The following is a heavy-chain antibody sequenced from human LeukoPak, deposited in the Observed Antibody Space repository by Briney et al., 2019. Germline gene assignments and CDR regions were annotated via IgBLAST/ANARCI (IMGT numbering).Heavy chain of an antibody. Sequence: ASVKVSCKASGYTFTSYYMHWVRQAPGQGLEWMGIINPSGGSTSYAQKFQGRVTMTRDTSTSTAYMELSSLRSEDTAVYYCARDTDPYDILTGPEGYWGQGTLVTVSS. D-gene: IGHD3-9*01. J-gene: IGHJ4*02. CDR3: ARDTDPYDILTGPEGY. V-gene: IGHV1-46*01. CDR2: INPSGGST. CDR1: GYTFTSYY.